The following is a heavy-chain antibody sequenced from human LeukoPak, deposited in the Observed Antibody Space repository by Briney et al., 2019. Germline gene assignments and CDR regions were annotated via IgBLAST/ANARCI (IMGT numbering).Heavy chain of an antibody. CDR3: ARDREYYYDSSGHDDAFDI. Sequence: GGSLRLSCAASGFTVSSNYMSWVRQAPGKGLEWVSVIYSGGSTYYADSVKGRFTISRDNSKNTLYLQMNSLRAEDTAVYYCARDREYYYDSSGHDDAFDIWGQGTMVTVSS. CDR2: IYSGGST. CDR1: GFTVSSNY. D-gene: IGHD3-22*01. J-gene: IGHJ3*02. V-gene: IGHV3-53*05.